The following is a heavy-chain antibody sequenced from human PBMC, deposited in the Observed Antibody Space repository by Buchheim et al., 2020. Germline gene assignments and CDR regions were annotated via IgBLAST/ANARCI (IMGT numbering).Heavy chain of an antibody. CDR2: ISYDGSNK. V-gene: IGHV3-30*18. CDR1: GFTFSSYG. J-gene: IGHJ4*02. CDR3: AKEPMDCGGDCYSGHFDY. Sequence: QVQLVESGGGVVQPGRSLRLSCAASGFTFSSYGMHWVRQAPGKGLEWVAVISYDGSNKYYADSVKGRFTISRDNSKNTLYLQMNSLRAEDTAVYYCAKEPMDCGGDCYSGHFDYWGQGTL. D-gene: IGHD2-21*02.